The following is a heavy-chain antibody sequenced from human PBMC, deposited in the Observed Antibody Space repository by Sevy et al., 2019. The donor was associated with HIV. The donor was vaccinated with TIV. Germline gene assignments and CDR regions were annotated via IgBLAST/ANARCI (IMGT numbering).Heavy chain of an antibody. D-gene: IGHD6-13*01. J-gene: IGHJ1*01. CDR1: GFTFSSYA. V-gene: IGHV3-23*01. CDR3: AKDIAAAGRDEYFQH. CDR2: ISGSGGST. Sequence: GGSLRLSCAASGFTFSSYAMSWVRQAPGKGLEWVSAISGSGGSTYYADSVKGRFTISRDNSKNTLYLQMSSLRAEDTAVYYCAKDIAAAGRDEYFQHWGQGTLVTVSA.